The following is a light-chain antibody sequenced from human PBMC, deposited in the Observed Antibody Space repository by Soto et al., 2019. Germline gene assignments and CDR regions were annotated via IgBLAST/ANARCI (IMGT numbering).Light chain of an antibody. CDR2: GAS. J-gene: IGKJ1*01. CDR1: QSVSSSY. Sequence: EIVLTQSPGTLSLSPGERATLSCRASQSVSSSYLAWYQQKPGQAPRLLIYGASSRATGIPDRFSGSGSGTDFTLTISRLEPEVFAVYYCQPYGSSPTFGQGTQVDIK. V-gene: IGKV3-20*01. CDR3: QPYGSSPT.